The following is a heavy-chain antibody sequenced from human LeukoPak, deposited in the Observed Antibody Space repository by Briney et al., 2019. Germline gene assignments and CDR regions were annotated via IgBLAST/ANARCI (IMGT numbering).Heavy chain of an antibody. J-gene: IGHJ6*02. CDR2: IWYDGSNK. V-gene: IGHV3-33*01. D-gene: IGHD6-13*01. Sequence: GGSLRLSCAASGFTFSSYGMHWVRQAPGKGLEWVAVIWYDGSNKYYADSVKGRFTISRDNSKNTLYLQMNSLRAEDTAVYYCARKLALAAAGYYGMDVWGQGTTVTVSS. CDR1: GFTFSSYG. CDR3: ARKLALAAAGYYGMDV.